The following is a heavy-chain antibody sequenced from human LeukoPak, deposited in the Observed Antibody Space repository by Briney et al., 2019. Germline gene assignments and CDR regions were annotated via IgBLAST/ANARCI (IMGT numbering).Heavy chain of an antibody. CDR3: ARVWFGDPSGAFDI. Sequence: SETLSLTCTVSGGSISSSSYYWGWIRQPPGKGLEWIGSIYYSGSTYYNPSLKSRVTISLDTSKNQFSLKLTSVTAVDTAVYYCARVWFGDPSGAFDIWGQGTMVTVSS. CDR2: IYYSGST. V-gene: IGHV4-39*07. J-gene: IGHJ3*02. CDR1: GGSISSSSYY. D-gene: IGHD3-10*01.